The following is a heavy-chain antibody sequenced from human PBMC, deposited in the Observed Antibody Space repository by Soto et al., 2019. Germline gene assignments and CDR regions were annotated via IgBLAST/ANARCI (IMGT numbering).Heavy chain of an antibody. Sequence: KPSETLSLTCGVYGGSFSGYQWNWIRQSPGQGLEWIGEINHSGTTKYNPSVESRINLSVDTSKKQFSLKMFSVTAADTAIYYCARGWRFDPWGQGTQVTVSS. CDR3: ARGWRFDP. CDR1: GGSFSGYQ. J-gene: IGHJ5*02. D-gene: IGHD1-1*01. V-gene: IGHV4-34*01. CDR2: INHSGTT.